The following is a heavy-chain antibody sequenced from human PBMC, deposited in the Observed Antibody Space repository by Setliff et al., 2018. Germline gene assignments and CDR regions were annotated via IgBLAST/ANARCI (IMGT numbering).Heavy chain of an antibody. CDR3: ARGHYYDSSGYYFSRPDDY. Sequence: GGSLRLSCAASGFTFSSYWMSWVRQAPGKGLEWVANIKQDGSEKYYVDSVKGRFTISRDNAKNSLYLQMNSLRAEDTAVYYCARGHYYDSSGYYFSRPDDYWGQGTLVTVSS. D-gene: IGHD3-22*01. V-gene: IGHV3-7*01. J-gene: IGHJ4*02. CDR2: IKQDGSEK. CDR1: GFTFSSYW.